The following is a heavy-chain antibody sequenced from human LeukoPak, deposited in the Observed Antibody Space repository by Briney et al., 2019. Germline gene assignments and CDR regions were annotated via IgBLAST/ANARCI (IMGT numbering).Heavy chain of an antibody. V-gene: IGHV4-4*07. D-gene: IGHD6-19*01. CDR1: GGSISSYY. J-gene: IGHJ5*02. CDR2: IYTSGST. CDR3: ARDSPSIAVARFDP. Sequence: SETLSLTCTVSGGSISSYYWSWIRQPAGKGLEWIGRIYTSGSTNYNPSLKSRVTMSVGTSKNQFSLKLSSVTAADTAVYYCARDSPSIAVARFDPWGQGTLVTVSS.